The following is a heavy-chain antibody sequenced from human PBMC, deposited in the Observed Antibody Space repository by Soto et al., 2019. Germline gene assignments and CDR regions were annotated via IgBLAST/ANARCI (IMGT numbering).Heavy chain of an antibody. Sequence: ASVKVSCKASGYTFTSYGISWVRQAPGQGLEWMGWISAYNGNTNYAQKLQGRVTMTTDTSTSTAYMELRSLRSDDTAVYYCARDHPMTTVTYGAFDIWGQGTMVTVSS. CDR1: GYTFTSYG. CDR3: ARDHPMTTVTYGAFDI. D-gene: IGHD4-17*01. J-gene: IGHJ3*02. CDR2: ISAYNGNT. V-gene: IGHV1-18*01.